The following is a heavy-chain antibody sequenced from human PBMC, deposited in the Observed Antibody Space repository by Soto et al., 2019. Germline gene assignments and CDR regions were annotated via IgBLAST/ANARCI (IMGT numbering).Heavy chain of an antibody. CDR3: AKTYGDYFNY. CDR2: ISYDGSNK. J-gene: IGHJ4*02. V-gene: IGHV3-30*18. CDR1: GFTFSSYG. Sequence: GGSLRLSCAASGFTFSSYGMHWVRQAPGKGLEWVTVISYDGSNKYYADSVKGRFTISRDNSKNTLYLQMNSLRAEDTAVYYCAKTYGDYFNYWGQGTLVTVSS. D-gene: IGHD4-17*01.